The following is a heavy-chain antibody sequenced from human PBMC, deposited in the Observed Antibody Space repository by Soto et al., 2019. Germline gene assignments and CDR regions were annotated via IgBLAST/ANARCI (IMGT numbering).Heavy chain of an antibody. J-gene: IGHJ6*02. V-gene: IGHV4-39*01. Sequence: SETLSLTCPVSGGSISSSSYYWGWIRQPPGKGLEWIGSIYYSGSTYYNPSLKSRVTISVDTSKNQFSLKLSSVTAADTAVYYCARQNRGYSYGITGYYYGMDVWGQGTTVTVSS. CDR3: ARQNRGYSYGITGYYYGMDV. D-gene: IGHD5-18*01. CDR2: IYYSGST. CDR1: GGSISSSSYY.